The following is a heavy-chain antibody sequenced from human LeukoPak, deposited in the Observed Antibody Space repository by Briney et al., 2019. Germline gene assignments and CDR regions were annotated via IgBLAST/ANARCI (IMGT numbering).Heavy chain of an antibody. CDR2: ISSSSSSI. CDR3: ARDVEPRGSFPTYYYYYGMDV. Sequence: GGSLRLSGAASGFTFSSYSMNWVRQAPGKGLEWVSSISSSSSSIYYADSVKGRFTISRDNAKNSLFLQMNSLRAEDTAVYYCARDVEPRGSFPTYYYYYGMDVWGQGTTVTVSS. J-gene: IGHJ6*02. V-gene: IGHV3-21*01. D-gene: IGHD1-26*01. CDR1: GFTFSSYS.